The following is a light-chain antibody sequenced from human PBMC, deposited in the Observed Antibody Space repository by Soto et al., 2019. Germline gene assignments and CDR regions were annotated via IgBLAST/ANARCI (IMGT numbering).Light chain of an antibody. J-gene: IGLJ1*01. CDR1: DDNIGRFDF. V-gene: IGLV2-14*01. CDR3: SSYATTARRL. CDR2: EVR. Sequence: QSVLTQPASVSGSPGQSITISCTGTDDNIGRFDFVSWYQQHPDKAPKLLIYEVRKRPSGVSDRFSASKSGNTASLTISGLQAEDEGDYYCSSYATTARRLFGTGTKLTVL.